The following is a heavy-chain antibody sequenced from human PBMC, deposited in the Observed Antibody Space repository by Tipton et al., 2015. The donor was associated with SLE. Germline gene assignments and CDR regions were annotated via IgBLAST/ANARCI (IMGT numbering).Heavy chain of an antibody. J-gene: IGHJ3*02. CDR3: ARDGSIAAAVKVGAFDI. D-gene: IGHD6-13*01. V-gene: IGHV3-48*03. Sequence: SLRLSCAASGFTFSSYEMNWVRQAPGKGLEWVSDISGSGSTRYYADSVKGRFTISRDNAKNSLYLQMNSRRAADTAVYYCARDGSIAAAVKVGAFDIWGQGTMVTVSS. CDR1: GFTFSSYE. CDR2: ISGSGSTR.